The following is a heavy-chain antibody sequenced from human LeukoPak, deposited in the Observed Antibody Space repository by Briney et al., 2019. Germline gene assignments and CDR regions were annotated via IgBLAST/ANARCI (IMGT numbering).Heavy chain of an antibody. CDR1: GYTFTSYY. D-gene: IGHD4-23*01. CDR2: INPSGGST. Sequence: ASVKVSCKASGYTFTSYYMHLVRQAPGQGLEWMGIINPSGGSTSYAQKFQGRVTMTRDTSTSTVYMELSSLRSEDTAVYYCARAVYGDKGGGAFDIWGQGTMVTVSS. CDR3: ARAVYGDKGGGAFDI. J-gene: IGHJ3*02. V-gene: IGHV1-46*01.